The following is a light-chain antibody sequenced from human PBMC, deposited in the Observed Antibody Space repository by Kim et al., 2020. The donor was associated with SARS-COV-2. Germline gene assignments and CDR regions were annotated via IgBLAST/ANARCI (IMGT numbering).Light chain of an antibody. Sequence: VSPGQTASITCSGDKLGDKYASWHQQKPGQSPVVVIFRDNRRPSGIPERFSGSNSGNTATLTISGTQAMDEADYYCQAWDSSIYVFGTGTKVTVL. CDR1: KLGDKY. CDR2: RDN. J-gene: IGLJ1*01. V-gene: IGLV3-1*01. CDR3: QAWDSSIYV.